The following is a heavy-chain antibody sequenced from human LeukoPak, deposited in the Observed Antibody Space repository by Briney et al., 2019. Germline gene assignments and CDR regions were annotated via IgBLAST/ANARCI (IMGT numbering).Heavy chain of an antibody. J-gene: IGHJ4*02. V-gene: IGHV4-4*09. D-gene: IGHD6-19*01. CDR3: ASTRRAAVAGRFDS. CDR2: IYHSGNT. Sequence: PSETLSLTCSVSGASMSSNYWRWFRQPPGKGLEWIGYIYHSGNTNYSPSLESRVTMSVDESKNQFSLRVHFVSAADTAVYYCASTRRAAVAGRFDSWGQGTLVTVSS. CDR1: GASMSSNY.